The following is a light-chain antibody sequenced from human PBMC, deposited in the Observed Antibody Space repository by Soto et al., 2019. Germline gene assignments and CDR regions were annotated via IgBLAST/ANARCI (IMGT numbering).Light chain of an antibody. CDR2: DVS. V-gene: IGLV2-11*01. CDR1: SSDVGGYNY. J-gene: IGLJ1*01. CDR3: CSYAGSYF. Sequence: QSVLTQPRSVSVSPGQAVTISCTGTSSDVGGYNYVSWYEQHPGKAPKLMIYDVSKRPSGVPDRFSGSKSGITASLTISGLQAEDEADYYCCSYAGSYFFGTGTKVTVL.